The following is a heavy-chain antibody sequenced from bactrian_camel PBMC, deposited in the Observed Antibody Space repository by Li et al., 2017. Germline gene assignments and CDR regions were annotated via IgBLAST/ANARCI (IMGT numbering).Heavy chain of an antibody. CDR3: AAAYGGGTWCREKVEF. Sequence: HVQLVESGGGSVEAGGSLRLSCAVSGYPHIGSTFCVGWYRLPPGRAPAEREGIAAIRRDGGETWYAASVKGRFTISRDSAKNTVYLQMNNLQPEDTATYYCAAAYGGGTWCREKVEFWGQGTQVTVSS. D-gene: IGHD7*01. CDR2: IRRDGGET. V-gene: IGHV3S54*01. CDR1: GYPHIGSTFC. J-gene: IGHJ4*01.